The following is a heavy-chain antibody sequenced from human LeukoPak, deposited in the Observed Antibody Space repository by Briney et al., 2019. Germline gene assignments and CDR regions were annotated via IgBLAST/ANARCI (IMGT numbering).Heavy chain of an antibody. Sequence: ASVKVSCKVSGYTLTELSMHWVRQAPGKGLEWMGGFDPEDGETIYAQKFQGRVTMTEDTSTDTAYMELSSLRSEDTAVYYCATRNVVVVADNYDYYYMDVWGKGTTVTVSS. J-gene: IGHJ6*03. CDR2: FDPEDGET. D-gene: IGHD2-15*01. V-gene: IGHV1-24*01. CDR1: GYTLTELS. CDR3: ATRNVVVVADNYDYYYMDV.